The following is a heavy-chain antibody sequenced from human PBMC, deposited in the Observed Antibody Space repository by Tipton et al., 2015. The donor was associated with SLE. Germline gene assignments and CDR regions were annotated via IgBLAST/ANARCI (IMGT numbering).Heavy chain of an antibody. CDR2: IYYSGST. J-gene: IGHJ4*01. V-gene: IGHV4-59*12. CDR3: RLITITSLFDY. D-gene: IGHD3-16*01. Sequence: TLSLTCTVSGASISSYYWSWIRQPPGKGLEWIGYIYYSGSTIHNPSLKSRVTMSVDTSKNQFSLKLSSVTAADTAVYYCRLITITSLFDYWGHGTLVTVSS. CDR1: GASISSYY.